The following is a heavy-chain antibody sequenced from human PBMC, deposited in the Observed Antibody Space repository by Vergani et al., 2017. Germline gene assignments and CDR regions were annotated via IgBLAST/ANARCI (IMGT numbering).Heavy chain of an antibody. D-gene: IGHD7-27*01. Sequence: EVQLEESGGGFVLPGRSLRLSCVASGFTSAGYAMHWVRQVPGKGLAWVSGISWKSNSIGYADSVKGRFTISRDNAKNSLFLQMNSLRAEDTAVYYCARDFAPTADTGSDFWGQGTLVTVSS. CDR1: GFTSAGYA. CDR2: ISWKSNSI. V-gene: IGHV3-9*02. CDR3: ARDFAPTADTGSDF. J-gene: IGHJ4*02.